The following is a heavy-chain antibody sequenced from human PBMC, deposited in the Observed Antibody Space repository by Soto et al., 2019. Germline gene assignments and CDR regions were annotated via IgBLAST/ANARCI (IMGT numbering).Heavy chain of an antibody. CDR2: ISWNGGTI. CDR1: GFTFDDCA. J-gene: IGHJ3*02. V-gene: IGHV3-9*01. CDR3: AKDKSWESRAFDI. Sequence: EMQLVESGGGLVQPGRSLRLSCAPSGFTFDDCAMHWVRQAPGKGLEWVSGISWNGGTINYADSVKGRFTISRDNAKNSLYLQMNSLRPEDTALYYCAKDKSWESRAFDIWGLGTMVTVSS. D-gene: IGHD1-26*01.